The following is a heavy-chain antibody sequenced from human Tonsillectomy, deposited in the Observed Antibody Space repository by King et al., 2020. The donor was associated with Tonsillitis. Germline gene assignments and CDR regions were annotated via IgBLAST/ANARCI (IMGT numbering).Heavy chain of an antibody. Sequence: TLKESGPALVKPTQTLTLTCTFSGFSLSTSGMRVSWIRQPPGKALEWLARIDWDDDKFYSTSLKTRLTISKDTSKNQVVLTMTNMDPVDTATYYCARILTFGYYDSSGNEDAFDIWGQGTMVTVSS. D-gene: IGHD3-22*01. CDR3: ARILTFGYYDSSGNEDAFDI. CDR2: IDWDDDK. V-gene: IGHV2-70*04. J-gene: IGHJ3*02. CDR1: GFSLSTSGMR.